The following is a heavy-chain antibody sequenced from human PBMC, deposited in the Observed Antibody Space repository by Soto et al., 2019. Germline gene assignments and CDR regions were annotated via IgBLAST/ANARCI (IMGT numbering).Heavy chain of an antibody. J-gene: IGHJ6*02. CDR2: ISYDGSNK. Sequence: GGSLILSCAASGFTFSSYGMHWVRQAPGKGLEWVAVISYDGSNKYYADSVKGRFTISRDNSKNTLYLQMNSLRAEDTAVYYCAKDIVVGYCSSTSCGGYYYYGMDVWGQGTTVTVSS. CDR1: GFTFSSYG. D-gene: IGHD2-2*01. V-gene: IGHV3-30*18. CDR3: AKDIVVGYCSSTSCGGYYYYGMDV.